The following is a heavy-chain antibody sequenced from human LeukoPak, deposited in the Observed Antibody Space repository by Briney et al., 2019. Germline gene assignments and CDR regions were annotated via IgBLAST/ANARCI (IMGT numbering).Heavy chain of an antibody. CDR3: AKSYSGATRHCDY. CDR1: GFTFSSYF. D-gene: IGHD1-26*01. V-gene: IGHV3-23*01. CDR2: ISGSGSDT. J-gene: IGHJ4*02. Sequence: GGFLRLSCAASGFTFSSYFMNWVRQAPGRGLEWVSSISGSGSDTYNADSVKGRFTISKDNSRNTLYLQMNSLRAEDTAVYYCAKSYSGATRHCDYWGQGTLVTVSS.